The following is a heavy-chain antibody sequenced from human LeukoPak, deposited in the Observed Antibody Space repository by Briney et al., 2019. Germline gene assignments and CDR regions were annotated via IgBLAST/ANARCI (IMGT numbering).Heavy chain of an antibody. Sequence: GGSLRLSCSASGFIFSNYAMSWVRQAPGKGAEWVSAVNGSGDTTYSADSVKGRFTISRDNSKNTMYLEMNSLRAEDTAVYYCAKDLRAVAGRGPFDYWGQGTLVTVSS. CDR1: GFIFSNYA. CDR2: VNGSGDTT. CDR3: AKDLRAVAGRGPFDY. D-gene: IGHD6-19*01. J-gene: IGHJ4*02. V-gene: IGHV3-23*01.